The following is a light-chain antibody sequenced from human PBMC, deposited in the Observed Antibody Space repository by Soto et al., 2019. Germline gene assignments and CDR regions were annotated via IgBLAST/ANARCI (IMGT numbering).Light chain of an antibody. J-gene: IGKJ1*01. CDR2: DAS. Sequence: EIVMTQSPATLSVSPGXRATLSCRASQRVSRNLAWYQQKPAQAPRLLIYDASTRATGIPDRFSCSESETEFTLTISVLQSEDYAIYDFQQYNHGPPWTGVQVTKWDIK. V-gene: IGKV3-15*01. CDR1: QRVSRN. CDR3: QQYNHGPPWT.